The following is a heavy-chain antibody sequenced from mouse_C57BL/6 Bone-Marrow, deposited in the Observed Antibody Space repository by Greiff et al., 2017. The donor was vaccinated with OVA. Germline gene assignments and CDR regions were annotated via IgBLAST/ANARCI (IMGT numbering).Heavy chain of an antibody. CDR2: IHPNSGST. CDR1: GYTFTSYW. D-gene: IGHD4-1*02. CDR3: ARRGGTTGPYYYDY. Sequence: QVQLQQPGAELVKPGASVKLSCKASGYTFTSYWMHWVKQRPGQGLEWIGMIHPNSGSTNYNEKFKSKATLTVDKSSSTAYMQLSSLTSEDSAFYYCARRGGTTGPYYYDYWGQGTTLTVSS. J-gene: IGHJ2*01. V-gene: IGHV1-64*01.